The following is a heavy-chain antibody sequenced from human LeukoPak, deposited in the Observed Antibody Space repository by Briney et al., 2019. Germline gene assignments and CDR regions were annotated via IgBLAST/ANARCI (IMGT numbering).Heavy chain of an antibody. CDR3: AKARLEMATITVFDY. D-gene: IGHD5-24*01. J-gene: IGHJ4*02. Sequence: PGGSLRLSCAASGFTFSSYAMSWVRQAPGKGLKRVSAISGSGGSTYYADSVKGRFTISRDNSKNTLYLQMNSLRAEDTAVYYCAKARLEMATITVFDYWGQGTLVTVSS. CDR2: ISGSGGST. V-gene: IGHV3-23*01. CDR1: GFTFSSYA.